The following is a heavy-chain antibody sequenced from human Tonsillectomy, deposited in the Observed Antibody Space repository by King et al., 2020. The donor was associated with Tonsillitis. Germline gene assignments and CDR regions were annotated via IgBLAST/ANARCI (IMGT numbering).Heavy chain of an antibody. Sequence: QLVQSGGGLVQPGGSLRLSCAASGFTFSSYDMHWVRQATGKGLEWVSAIGTAGDTYYPGSVKGRFTISRENAKNSLYLQMNSLRAGDTAVYYCARSVGGSPLRGYFDYWGQGTLVTVSS. J-gene: IGHJ4*02. V-gene: IGHV3-13*01. D-gene: IGHD3-10*01. CDR2: IGTAGDT. CDR3: ARSVGGSPLRGYFDY. CDR1: GFTFSSYD.